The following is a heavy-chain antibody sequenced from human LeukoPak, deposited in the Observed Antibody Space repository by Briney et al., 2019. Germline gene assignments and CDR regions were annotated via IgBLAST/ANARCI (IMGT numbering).Heavy chain of an antibody. Sequence: PGGSLRLSCEASGFILSRYSMNWVRQAPGKGLEWVSVIYSGGSTYYADSVKGRFTISRDNARNSLYLQMNSLRAEDTAVYYCARTPGERYCSGGSCYFHYYYMDVWGKGTTVTVSS. CDR1: GFILSRYS. J-gene: IGHJ6*03. D-gene: IGHD2-15*01. CDR2: IYSGGST. CDR3: ARTPGERYCSGGSCYFHYYYMDV. V-gene: IGHV3-66*01.